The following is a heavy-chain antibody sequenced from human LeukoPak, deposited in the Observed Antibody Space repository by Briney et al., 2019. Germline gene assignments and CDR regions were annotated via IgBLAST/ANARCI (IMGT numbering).Heavy chain of an antibody. J-gene: IGHJ4*02. CDR1: GYSISRGFY. V-gene: IGHV4-38-2*02. D-gene: IGHD3-16*01. CDR3: ARGVGLTQGGAFDY. CDR2: LYHSGST. Sequence: PSETLSLTCTVSGYSISRGFYWGWIRQPPGKGLEWIGSLYHSGSTHCNWSLKSRVTISVDTSKNQLSLKLSSVTAADTAVYYCARGVGLTQGGAFDYWGQGTLVTVSS.